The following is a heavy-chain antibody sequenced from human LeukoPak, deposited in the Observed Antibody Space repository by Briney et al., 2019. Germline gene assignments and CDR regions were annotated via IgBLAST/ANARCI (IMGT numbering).Heavy chain of an antibody. CDR2: INWSGGRT. Sequence: PGGSLRLSCAASGFTFDDYGMSWVRQAPGKGLERVSGINWSGGRTGYADSLKGRYTISRDNAKNTLYLQMNSLRDEDTALYYCARDLTTSDNWGQGTLVTVSS. J-gene: IGHJ4*02. V-gene: IGHV3-20*04. CDR3: ARDLTTSDN. CDR1: GFTFDDYG. D-gene: IGHD1/OR15-1a*01.